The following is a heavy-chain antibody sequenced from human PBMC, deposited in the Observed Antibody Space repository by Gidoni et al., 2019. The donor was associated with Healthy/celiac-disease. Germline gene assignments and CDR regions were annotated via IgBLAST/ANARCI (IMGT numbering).Heavy chain of an antibody. CDR2: INHSGST. Sequence: QVQLQQWGAGLLKPSETLSLTCAVYGGSFSGYYWSWIRQPPGKGLEWIGEINHSGSTNYNPSLKSRVTISVDTSKNQFSLKLSSVTAADTAVYYCARASSIAAPTSFDYWGQGTLVTVSS. V-gene: IGHV4-34*01. CDR1: GGSFSGYY. D-gene: IGHD6-6*01. CDR3: ARASSIAAPTSFDY. J-gene: IGHJ4*02.